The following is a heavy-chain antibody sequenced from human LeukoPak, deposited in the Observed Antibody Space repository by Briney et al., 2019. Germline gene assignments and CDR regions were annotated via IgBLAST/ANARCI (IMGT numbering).Heavy chain of an antibody. D-gene: IGHD3-10*01. Sequence: GGSLRLSCAASGFTFSSYAMSWVRQAPGKGLEWVANIKQDGSEKYYVDSVKGRFTISRDNAKNSLYMQMNSLRAEDTAVYYCARDRRPYYGSGSYPDYWGQGTLVTVSS. CDR3: ARDRRPYYGSGSYPDY. V-gene: IGHV3-7*04. J-gene: IGHJ4*02. CDR2: IKQDGSEK. CDR1: GFTFSSYA.